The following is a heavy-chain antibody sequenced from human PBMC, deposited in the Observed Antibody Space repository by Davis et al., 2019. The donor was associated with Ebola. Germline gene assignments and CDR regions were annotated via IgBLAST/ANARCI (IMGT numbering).Heavy chain of an antibody. CDR1: GFSFSDTD. CDR2: INGGGTRT. V-gene: IGHV3-23*01. CDR3: LGDPNWAFGY. Sequence: GESLKISCEASGFSFSDTDMNWVRQAPGKGLEYVGNINGGGTRTYYAAFVEGRFTLSRDNSKNTLYLEMNSLRVEDTAVYYCLGDPNWAFGYWGQGALVTVSS. J-gene: IGHJ4*02. D-gene: IGHD7-27*01.